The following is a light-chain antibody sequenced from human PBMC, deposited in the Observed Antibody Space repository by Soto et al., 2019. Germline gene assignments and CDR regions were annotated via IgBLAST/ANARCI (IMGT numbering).Light chain of an antibody. CDR2: RSD. Sequence: QSVLTQPPSASGTRGQRVTISCSGSTSNIGHNYVCWYQQLPGSTPKLLIQRSDQRPSGVPDRFSGSKSGTSASLTIGGLRSEDEADYYCASWDDSLSGFVFGTGTKLTVL. CDR3: ASWDDSLSGFV. CDR1: TSNIGHNY. V-gene: IGLV1-47*01. J-gene: IGLJ1*01.